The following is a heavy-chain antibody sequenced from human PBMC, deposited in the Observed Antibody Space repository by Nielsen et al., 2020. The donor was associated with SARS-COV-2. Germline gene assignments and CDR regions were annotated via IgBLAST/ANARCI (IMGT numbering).Heavy chain of an antibody. J-gene: IGHJ4*02. CDR2: IYYSGST. D-gene: IGHD4-11*01. CDR3: ATTRGDYSLFDY. CDR1: GGSISSSSYY. V-gene: IGHV4-39*07. Sequence: SETLSLTCTVSGGSISSSSYYWGWIRQPPGKGLEWIGSIYYSGSTYYNPSLKSRVTISLDTSKNQFSLKLSSVTAADTALYYCATTRGDYSLFDYWGQGTLVTVSS.